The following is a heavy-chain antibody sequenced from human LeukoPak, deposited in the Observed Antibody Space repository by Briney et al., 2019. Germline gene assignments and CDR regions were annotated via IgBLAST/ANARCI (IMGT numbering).Heavy chain of an antibody. Sequence: GGSLRLSCAASGFTFSSYSMHWVRQAPGKGLEWLTLISYHGSNKDYTDSVKGRFTISRDNSKNTLFLQMNSLRTEDTAIYFCARSPERLGQGYLDPWGQGTLVTVSS. CDR3: ARSPERLGQGYLDP. J-gene: IGHJ5*02. V-gene: IGHV3-30*04. CDR1: GFTFSSYS. CDR2: ISYHGSNK. D-gene: IGHD2-15*01.